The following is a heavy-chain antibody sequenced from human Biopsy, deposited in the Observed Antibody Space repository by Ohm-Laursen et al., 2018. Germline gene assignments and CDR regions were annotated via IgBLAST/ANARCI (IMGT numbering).Heavy chain of an antibody. CDR2: ISPYFGNT. CDR3: VREGLDCAGGTCYSGPLDL. D-gene: IGHD2-15*01. CDR1: GYSFTSYG. V-gene: IGHV1-18*01. Sequence: SVKVSRKASGYSFTSYGMNWVRQAPGQGLEWVGWISPYFGNTNSTQKLQARVTLSTETSTDTAYMELRSLRYDDTAIYYCVREGLDCAGGTCYSGPLDLWGQGTLITVSS. J-gene: IGHJ4*03.